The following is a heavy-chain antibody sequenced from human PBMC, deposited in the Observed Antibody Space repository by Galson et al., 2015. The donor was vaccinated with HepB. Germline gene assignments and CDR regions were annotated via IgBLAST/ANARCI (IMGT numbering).Heavy chain of an antibody. D-gene: IGHD1-26*01. Sequence: SLRLSCAASGFTVSSNYMSWVRQAPGQGLEWVSVIYSAGSTYSADSLKGRFTISRDISKNTLYLQMNSLRVEDTAVYYCASGTHPYYFDYWGQGTLVTVSS. CDR2: IYSAGST. CDR3: ASGTHPYYFDY. J-gene: IGHJ4*02. V-gene: IGHV3-53*01. CDR1: GFTVSSNY.